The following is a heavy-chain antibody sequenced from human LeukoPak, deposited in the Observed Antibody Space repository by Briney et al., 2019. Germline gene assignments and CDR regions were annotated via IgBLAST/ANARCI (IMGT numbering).Heavy chain of an antibody. V-gene: IGHV3-7*01. CDR2: IKQDGSEK. CDR3: ARVLDYDSSGYPDY. Sequence: GGSLRLSCAASGFTFSSYWMSWVRQAPGKGLEWVANIKQDGSEKYYVDSVKGRFTISRDNAKNSLYLQMNSLRAEDTAVYYCARVLDYDSSGYPDYWGQGTLVTVSS. CDR1: GFTFSSYW. J-gene: IGHJ4*02. D-gene: IGHD3-22*01.